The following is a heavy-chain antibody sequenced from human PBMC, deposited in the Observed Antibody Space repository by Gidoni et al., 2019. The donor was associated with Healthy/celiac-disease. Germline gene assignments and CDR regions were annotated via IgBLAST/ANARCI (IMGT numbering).Heavy chain of an antibody. Sequence: QVQLVQSGAEVKKPWSSVKVSCKASGGTFSSYALSWVRQAPGQGLEWMGGIIPIFGTANYAQKFQGRVTITADESTSTAYMELSSLRSEDTAVYYCARDGVDYYGMDVWGQGTTVTVSS. CDR3: ARDGVDYYGMDV. V-gene: IGHV1-69*01. J-gene: IGHJ6*02. CDR1: GGTFSSYA. CDR2: IIPIFGTA. D-gene: IGHD3-16*01.